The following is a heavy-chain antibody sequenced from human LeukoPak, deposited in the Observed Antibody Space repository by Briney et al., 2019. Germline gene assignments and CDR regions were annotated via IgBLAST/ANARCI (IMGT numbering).Heavy chain of an antibody. CDR2: ISWNSGSI. CDR3: AKDTNPYYCDSSGYPPSYFDY. Sequence: GGSLRLSCAASGFTFDDYAMHWVRQAPGKGLEWVSGISWNSGSIGYADSVKGRFTISRDNAKNSLYLQMNSLRAEDTALYYCAKDTNPYYCDSSGYPPSYFDYWGQGTLVTVSS. V-gene: IGHV3-9*01. D-gene: IGHD3-22*01. CDR1: GFTFDDYA. J-gene: IGHJ4*02.